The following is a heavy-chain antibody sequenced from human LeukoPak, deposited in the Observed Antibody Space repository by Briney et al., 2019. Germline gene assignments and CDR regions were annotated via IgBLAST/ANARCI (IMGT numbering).Heavy chain of an antibody. D-gene: IGHD3-16*01. Sequence: GGSLRLSCAASGFTFSSYAMSWVRQAPGKGLAWVSAISGSGGSTYYADSVKGRFTISRDNSKNTLYLQMNSLRAEDTAVYYCAKRLKSYYGMDVWGQGTTVTVSS. J-gene: IGHJ6*02. CDR1: GFTFSSYA. CDR3: AKRLKSYYGMDV. V-gene: IGHV3-23*01. CDR2: ISGSGGST.